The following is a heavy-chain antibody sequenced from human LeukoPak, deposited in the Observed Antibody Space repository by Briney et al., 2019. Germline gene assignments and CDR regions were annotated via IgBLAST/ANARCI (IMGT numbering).Heavy chain of an antibody. Sequence: GGSLRLSCAASGFTFSDYAMSWVHQAPGQGLEWVSTISDDGSGTYYADSVKGRFTISRDNSKNTLFLQINSLRAEDSAVYYCATDRERDPSVYYLVGGQGTLITVSS. CDR1: GFTFSDYA. J-gene: IGHJ4*02. V-gene: IGHV3-23*01. D-gene: IGHD3-22*01. CDR2: ISDDGSGT. CDR3: ATDRERDPSVYYLV.